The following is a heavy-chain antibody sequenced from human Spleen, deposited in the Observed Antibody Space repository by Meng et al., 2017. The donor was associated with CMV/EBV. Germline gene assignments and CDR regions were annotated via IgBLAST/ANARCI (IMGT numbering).Heavy chain of an antibody. CDR3: TTTLPLCSSTSCRDY. J-gene: IGHJ4*02. Sequence: GESLKISCVASGFTFSDHYMDWVRQAPGKGLEWVGRSRNKPNAYTTDYAASVKGRFTISRDDSKNTLYLQMNSLKTEDTAVYYCTTTLPLCSSTSCRDYWGQGTLVTVSS. V-gene: IGHV3-72*01. CDR2: SRNKPNAYTT. CDR1: GFTFSDHY. D-gene: IGHD2-2*01.